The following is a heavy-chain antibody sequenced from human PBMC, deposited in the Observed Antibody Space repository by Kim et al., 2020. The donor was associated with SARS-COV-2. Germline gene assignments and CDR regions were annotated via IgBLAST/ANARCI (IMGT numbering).Heavy chain of an antibody. CDR1: GYSFTSYW. D-gene: IGHD3-22*01. Sequence: GESLKISCKGSGYSFTSYWISWVRQMPGKGLEWMGRIDPSDSYTNYSPSFQGHVTISADKSISTAYLQWSSLKASDTAMYYCARHPYDSSGYYPAGGGMDVWGQGTTVTVSS. J-gene: IGHJ6*02. CDR3: ARHPYDSSGYYPAGGGMDV. CDR2: IDPSDSYT. V-gene: IGHV5-10-1*01.